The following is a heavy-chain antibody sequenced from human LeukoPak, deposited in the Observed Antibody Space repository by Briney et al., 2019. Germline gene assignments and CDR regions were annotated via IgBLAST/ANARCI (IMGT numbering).Heavy chain of an antibody. CDR2: IYYSGST. D-gene: IGHD1-26*01. Sequence: SETLSLTCTVSGGSISSYYWSWIRQPPGKGLEWIGYIYYSGSTNYNPSLKSRVTISVDTSKNQFSLKLSSVTAADTAVYYCARDGIPSRPGYFDYWGQGTLVTVSS. CDR3: ARDGIPSRPGYFDY. V-gene: IGHV4-59*01. J-gene: IGHJ4*02. CDR1: GGSISSYY.